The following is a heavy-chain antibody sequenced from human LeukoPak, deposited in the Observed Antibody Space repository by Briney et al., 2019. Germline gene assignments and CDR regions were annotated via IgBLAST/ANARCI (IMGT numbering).Heavy chain of an antibody. D-gene: IGHD5-24*01. J-gene: IGHJ5*02. CDR2: IYYSGST. CDR1: GGSVSSYY. V-gene: IGHV4-59*02. Sequence: SETLSLTCTVSGGSVSSYYWSWIRQPPGKGLEWIGYIYYSGSTNYNPSLKSRVTISVDTSKNQFSLKLSSVTAADTAVYYCAIRATGMAFDPWGQGTLVTVSS. CDR3: AIRATGMAFDP.